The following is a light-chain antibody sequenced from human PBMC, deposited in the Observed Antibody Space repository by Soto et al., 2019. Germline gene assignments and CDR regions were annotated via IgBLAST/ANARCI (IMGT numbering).Light chain of an antibody. Sequence: VMTQSPATQSVSPGERATLSCRASQSVSNSLAWYQQKPGQAPRLLIYGASTRATSFPARFSGSGSGTDFTLTISSPEPEDFAIYYCQQHSNFFGHGTKVDIK. CDR1: QSVSNS. CDR3: QQHSNF. V-gene: IGKV3-15*01. CDR2: GAS. J-gene: IGKJ3*01.